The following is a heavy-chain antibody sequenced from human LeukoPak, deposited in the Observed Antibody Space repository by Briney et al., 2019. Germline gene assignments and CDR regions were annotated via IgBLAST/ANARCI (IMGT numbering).Heavy chain of an antibody. Sequence: GGSLRLSCAASGFTFSNYAMHWVRPAPGKGLEWVTFIRYDGSNKYYAESVEGRFTISRDNSKNTLYLQMSSLRAEDTAVYYCAKAIHSSSSGVVDYWGQGTLVTVSS. CDR3: AKAIHSSSSGVVDY. J-gene: IGHJ4*02. CDR1: GFTFSNYA. D-gene: IGHD6-6*01. V-gene: IGHV3-30*02. CDR2: IRYDGSNK.